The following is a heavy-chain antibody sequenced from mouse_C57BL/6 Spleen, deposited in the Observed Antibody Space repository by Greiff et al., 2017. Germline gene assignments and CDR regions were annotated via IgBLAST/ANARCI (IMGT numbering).Heavy chain of an antibody. CDR3: TRHGYYGSKGDYFDY. J-gene: IGHJ2*01. CDR1: GFTFSSYG. Sequence: EVQLVESGGDLVKPGGSLKLSCAASGFTFSSYGMSWVRQTPDKRLEWVATISSGGSYTYYPDSVKGRFTISRDNAKNTLYLQMSSLKSEDTAMYYCTRHGYYGSKGDYFDYWGQGTTLTVSS. V-gene: IGHV5-6*01. D-gene: IGHD1-1*01. CDR2: ISSGGSYT.